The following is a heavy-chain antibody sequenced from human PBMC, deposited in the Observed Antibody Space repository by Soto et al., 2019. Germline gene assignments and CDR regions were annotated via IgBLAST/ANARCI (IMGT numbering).Heavy chain of an antibody. V-gene: IGHV5-10-1*01. D-gene: IGHD2-2*01. CDR3: ARAKLVPAYWEWFDP. CDR2: IDPTDSYT. J-gene: IGHJ5*02. Sequence: PGESLKISCQASGYSFTTYWISWVRQMPGKGLECMGRIDPTDSYTDYGPSFEGHVTMSVDRSINTAYLEWSSLKAADTAVYYCARAKLVPAYWEWFDPWGQGTLVTVSS. CDR1: GYSFTTYW.